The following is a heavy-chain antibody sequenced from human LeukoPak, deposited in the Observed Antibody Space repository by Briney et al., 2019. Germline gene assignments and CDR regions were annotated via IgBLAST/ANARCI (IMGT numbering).Heavy chain of an antibody. CDR3: ARQSYYDNYFDY. CDR1: GFTFSSHW. D-gene: IGHD3-22*01. J-gene: IGHJ4*02. V-gene: IGHV3-74*01. Sequence: GGSLRLSCAASGFTFSSHWIHWVRQAPGKGLVWVSRINSDGSNPNYADSVKGRLTISRDNAKDTLYLQMSSLRAEDTALYYCARQSYYDNYFDYWGQGTLVTVSS. CDR2: INSDGSNP.